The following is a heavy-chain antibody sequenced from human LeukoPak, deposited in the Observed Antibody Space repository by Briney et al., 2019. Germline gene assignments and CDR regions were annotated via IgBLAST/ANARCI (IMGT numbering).Heavy chain of an antibody. CDR1: GSSFTNYW. CDR3: ARVRAAATIDAFDI. V-gene: IGHV5-51*01. CDR2: IYPGDSET. J-gene: IGHJ3*02. Sequence: GESLKISCKGSGSSFTNYWIGWVRQMPGKGLEWMGIIYPGDSETRYSPSFQGQFTISADKSISTAYLQWSSLKASDTAMFYCARVRAAATIDAFDIWGQGTMVTVSS. D-gene: IGHD2-21*01.